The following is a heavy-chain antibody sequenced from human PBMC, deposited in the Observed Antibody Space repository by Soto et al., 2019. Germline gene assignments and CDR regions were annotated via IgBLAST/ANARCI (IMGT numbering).Heavy chain of an antibody. CDR2: IYYSGST. V-gene: IGHV4-61*01. J-gene: IGHJ5*02. CDR3: ARDIGDHGSGSYYGIDP. CDR1: GGSVSSGSYY. D-gene: IGHD3-10*01. Sequence: SETLSLTCTVSGGSVSSGSYYWSWIRQPPGRGLEWIGYIYYSGSTNYNPSLKSRVTISVDTSKNQFSLKLSSVTAADTAVYYCARDIGDHGSGSYYGIDPWGQGTLVTVS.